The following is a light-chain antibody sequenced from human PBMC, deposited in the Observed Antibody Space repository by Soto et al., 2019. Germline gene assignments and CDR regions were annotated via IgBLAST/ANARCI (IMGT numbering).Light chain of an antibody. CDR3: SSYTSSSTLNV. J-gene: IGLJ1*01. V-gene: IGLV2-14*01. CDR1: SSDVGGYNY. Sequence: QSALTQPASASGSPGQSITISCTGTSSDVGGYNYVFWYQQHPGKAPKLMIYEVSNRPSGVSNRFSGSKSGNTASLTISGLQAEDEADYYCSSYTSSSTLNVFGTGTKVTVL. CDR2: EVS.